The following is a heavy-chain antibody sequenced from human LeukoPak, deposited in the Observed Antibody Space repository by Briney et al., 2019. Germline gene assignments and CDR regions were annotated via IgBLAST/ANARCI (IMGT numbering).Heavy chain of an antibody. CDR3: ATWTRDCSNYLYSYYYYYLDV. V-gene: IGHV1-69-2*01. CDR1: GYTFTDYY. J-gene: IGHJ6*03. Sequence: ASVKVSCKVSGYTFTDYYMHWVPQAPGKGLEWMGLVDPEDGETIYAEKFQGSVTITADTSTDTAYMELSSLRSEDTAVYYCATWTRDCSNYLYSYYYYYLDVWGKGTTVTVSS. CDR2: VDPEDGET. D-gene: IGHD4-11*01.